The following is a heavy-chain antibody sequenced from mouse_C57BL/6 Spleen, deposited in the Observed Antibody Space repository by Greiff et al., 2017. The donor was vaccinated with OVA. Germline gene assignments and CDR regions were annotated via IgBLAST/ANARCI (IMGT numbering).Heavy chain of an antibody. D-gene: IGHD4-1*01. J-gene: IGHJ3*01. Sequence: VQLQQSGPVLVKPGASVKMSCKASGYTFTDYYMNWVKQSHGKSLEWIGVINPYNGGTSYNQKFKGKATLTVDKSSSTAYMELNSLTSEDSAVYYCARGANWDLSFAYWGQGTLVTVS. CDR1: GYTFTDYY. CDR2: INPYNGGT. V-gene: IGHV1-19*01. CDR3: ARGANWDLSFAY.